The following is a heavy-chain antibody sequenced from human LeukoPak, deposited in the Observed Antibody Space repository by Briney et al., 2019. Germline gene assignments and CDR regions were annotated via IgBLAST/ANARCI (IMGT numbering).Heavy chain of an antibody. Sequence: PSETLSLTCAVYGGSFSGYYWSWIRQPPGKGLEWIGEINHSGSTNYNPSLKSRVTISVDTSKNQFSLKLGSVTAADTAVYYCATTAAGTGDWFDPWGQGTLVTVSS. CDR3: ATTAAGTGDWFDP. J-gene: IGHJ5*02. CDR2: INHSGST. D-gene: IGHD6-13*01. CDR1: GGSFSGYY. V-gene: IGHV4-34*01.